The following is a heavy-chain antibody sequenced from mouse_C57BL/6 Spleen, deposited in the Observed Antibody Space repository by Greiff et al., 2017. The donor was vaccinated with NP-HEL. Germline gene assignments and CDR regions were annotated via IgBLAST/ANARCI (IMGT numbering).Heavy chain of an antibody. V-gene: IGHV5-16*01. CDR3: ARDVYGTWYFDV. J-gene: IGHJ1*03. Sequence: EVQVVESEGGLVQPGSSMKLSCTASGFTFSDYYMAWVRQVPEKGLEWVANINYDGSSTYYLDSLKSRFIISRDNAKNILYLQMSSLKSEDTATYYCARDVYGTWYFDVWGTGTTVTVSS. CDR1: GFTFSDYY. D-gene: IGHD1-1*01. CDR2: INYDGSST.